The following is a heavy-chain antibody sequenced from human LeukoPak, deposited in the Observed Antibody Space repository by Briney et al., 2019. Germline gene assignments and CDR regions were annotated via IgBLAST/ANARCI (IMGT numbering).Heavy chain of an antibody. V-gene: IGHV3-23*01. J-gene: IGHJ6*02. CDR2: ISSSGDNA. Sequence: PGGSLRLSCAASGFTSSNYAMNWVRQAPGKGLEWVSLISSSGDNAYYADSVRGRFTISRDKSKNTVSLQMNSLRGEDTAVYYCAKDVRVGGGGMDVWGQGTPVTVSS. CDR1: GFTSSNYA. D-gene: IGHD1-26*01. CDR3: AKDVRVGGGGMDV.